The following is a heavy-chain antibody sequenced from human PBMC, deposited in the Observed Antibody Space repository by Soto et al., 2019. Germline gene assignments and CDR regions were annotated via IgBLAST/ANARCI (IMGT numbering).Heavy chain of an antibody. CDR2: IVVGSGNT. D-gene: IGHD3-10*01. CDR3: AAPSFNYYGSGSYDYYYMDV. Sequence: SVKVSCKASGFTFTSSAMQWVRQARGQRLEWIGWIVVGSGNTSYAQKFQERVTITRDMSTSTAYMELSSLRSEDTAVYYCAAPSFNYYGSGSYDYYYMDVWGKGTTVTVSS. V-gene: IGHV1-58*02. CDR1: GFTFTSSA. J-gene: IGHJ6*03.